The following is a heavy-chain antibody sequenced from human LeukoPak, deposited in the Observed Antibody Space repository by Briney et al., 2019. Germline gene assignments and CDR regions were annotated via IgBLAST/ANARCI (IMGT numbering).Heavy chain of an antibody. D-gene: IGHD5-12*01. CDR2: ISYDGSNK. V-gene: IGHV3-30*04. Sequence: GALRLSCAASGFTFSSYAMHWVRQAPGKGLEWVAVISYDGSNKYYADSVKGRFTISRDNSKNTLYLQMNSLRAEDTAVYYCAKDYNDYSDYWGQGTLVTVSS. CDR3: AKDYNDYSDY. CDR1: GFTFSSYA. J-gene: IGHJ4*02.